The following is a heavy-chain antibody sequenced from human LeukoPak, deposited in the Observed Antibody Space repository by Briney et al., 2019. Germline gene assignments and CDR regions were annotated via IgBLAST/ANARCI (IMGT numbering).Heavy chain of an antibody. CDR2: IRPGGGEK. CDR1: GFNFSSYW. J-gene: IGHJ4*01. Sequence: GGSLRLSCAVSGFNFSSYWMNWVRQAPGKGLEWVARIRPGGGEKSYVDSVKGRFTISRDNTKNSLYLQLNSLRAEDTAVYYCARDGTAAGLYFDLWGQGTLVTVSS. D-gene: IGHD6-13*01. CDR3: ARDGTAAGLYFDL. V-gene: IGHV3-7*01.